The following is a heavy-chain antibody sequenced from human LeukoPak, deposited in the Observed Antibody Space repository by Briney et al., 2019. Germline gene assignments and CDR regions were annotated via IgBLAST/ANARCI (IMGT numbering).Heavy chain of an antibody. D-gene: IGHD3-3*01. CDR3: ARGGLYDSEGAFDI. J-gene: IGHJ3*02. CDR2: ISYSGST. Sequence: PGGSLRLSCTASGFTFSSDSINWVRQAPGKGLEWIGYISYSGSTNYNPSLKSRVTISVDTSKNQFSLKLSSVTAADTAVYYCARGGLYDSEGAFDIWGQGTMVTVSS. V-gene: IGHV4-59*01. CDR1: GFTFSSDS.